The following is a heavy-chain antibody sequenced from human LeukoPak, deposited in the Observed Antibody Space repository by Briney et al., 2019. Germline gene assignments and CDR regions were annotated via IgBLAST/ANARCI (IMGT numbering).Heavy chain of an antibody. Sequence: GASVKVSCKASGYTFTGYYMHWVRQAPGQGLEWMGWINPNSGGTNYAQKFQGRVTMTRDTSISTAYMELSRLRSDDTAAYYCASTADNTAMSYYYYGMDVWGQGTTVTVSS. V-gene: IGHV1-2*02. CDR2: INPNSGGT. D-gene: IGHD5-18*01. J-gene: IGHJ6*02. CDR3: ASTADNTAMSYYYYGMDV. CDR1: GYTFTGYY.